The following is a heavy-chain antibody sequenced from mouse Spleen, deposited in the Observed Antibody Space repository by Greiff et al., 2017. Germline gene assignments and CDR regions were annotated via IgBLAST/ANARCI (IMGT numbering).Heavy chain of an antibody. CDR2: IYPSDSET. D-gene: IGHD4-1*01. Sequence: VQLQQPGAELVRPGSSVKLSCKASGYTFTSYWMDWVKQRPGQGLEWIGNIYPSDSETHYNQKFKDKATLTVDKSSSTAYMQLSSLTSEDSAVYYCARKRLTGTSWYFDVWGTGTTVTVSS. V-gene: IGHV1-61*01. CDR3: ARKRLTGTSWYFDV. CDR1: GYTFTSYW. J-gene: IGHJ1*03.